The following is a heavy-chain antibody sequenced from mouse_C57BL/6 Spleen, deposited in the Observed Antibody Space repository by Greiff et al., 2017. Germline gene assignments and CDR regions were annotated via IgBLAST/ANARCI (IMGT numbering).Heavy chain of an antibody. CDR1: GYTFTSYW. CDR2: IDPSDSET. D-gene: IGHD1-1*01. J-gene: IGHJ2*01. V-gene: IGHV1-52*01. Sequence: QVQLQQPGAELVRPGSSVKLSCKASGYTFTSYWMHWVKQRPIQGLEWIGNIDPSDSETHYNQKFKDKATLTVDTSSSTAYMQLSGLTSEDSAVYYCARGFIYTGFDYWGQGTTLTVSS. CDR3: ARGFIYTGFDY.